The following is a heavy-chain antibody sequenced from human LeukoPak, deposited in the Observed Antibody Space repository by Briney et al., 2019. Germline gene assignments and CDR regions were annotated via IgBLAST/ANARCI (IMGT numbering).Heavy chain of an antibody. D-gene: IGHD6-13*01. V-gene: IGHV1-2*02. CDR3: GRGPAAGSNWLDP. CDR1: GYTITGYY. CDR2: INPKSGGT. Sequence: GASVKVSCKASGYTITGYYMHRVRHAPGQGLEWMGWINPKSGGTNYSQKFQGRGIMTRSTSFTTAYMVQIKLRSDDTAVYYCGRGPAAGSNWLDPWGKGTLVTVSS. J-gene: IGHJ5*02.